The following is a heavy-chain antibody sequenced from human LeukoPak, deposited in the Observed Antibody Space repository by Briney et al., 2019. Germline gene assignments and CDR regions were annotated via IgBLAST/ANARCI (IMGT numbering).Heavy chain of an antibody. Sequence: PSQTLSLTCTVSGGSISSGGYYWSWIRQHPGKGLEWIGYIYYSGSTYYNPSLKGRVTISVDTSKNQFSLKLSSVTAADTAVYYCARGRDRDGYNYVAFHYWGQGTLVTVSS. V-gene: IGHV4-31*03. CDR3: ARGRDRDGYNYVAFHY. CDR2: IYYSGST. CDR1: GGSISSGGYY. D-gene: IGHD5-24*01. J-gene: IGHJ4*02.